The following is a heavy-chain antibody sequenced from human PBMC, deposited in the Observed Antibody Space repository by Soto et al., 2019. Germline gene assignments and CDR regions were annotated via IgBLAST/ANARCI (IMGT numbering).Heavy chain of an antibody. D-gene: IGHD1-7*01. J-gene: IGHJ6*02. CDR1: GYTFTSYD. CDR2: MNPNSGNT. Sequence: QVQLVQSGAEVKKPGASVKVSCKASGYTFTSYDINWVRQATGQGLEWMGWMNPNSGNTGYAQKFQGRVTMTRNTSISSAYMEVSSLRSEDTAVYYCARVGITGTLIPGVRRYYYYYGMDVRGQGTTVTVSS. CDR3: ARVGITGTLIPGVRRYYYYYGMDV. V-gene: IGHV1-8*01.